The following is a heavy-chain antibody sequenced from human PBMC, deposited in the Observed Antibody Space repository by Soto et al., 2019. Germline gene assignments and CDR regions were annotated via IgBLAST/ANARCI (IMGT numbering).Heavy chain of an antibody. Sequence: SETLSLTCAVYGGSFSGYYWSWIRQPPGKGLEWIGEINHSGSTNYNPSLKSRVTISVDTSKNQFSLKLSSVTAADTAVYYCASLAVAGMDAFDIWGQGTMVTVSS. CDR3: ASLAVAGMDAFDI. CDR2: INHSGST. V-gene: IGHV4-34*01. CDR1: GGSFSGYY. D-gene: IGHD6-19*01. J-gene: IGHJ3*02.